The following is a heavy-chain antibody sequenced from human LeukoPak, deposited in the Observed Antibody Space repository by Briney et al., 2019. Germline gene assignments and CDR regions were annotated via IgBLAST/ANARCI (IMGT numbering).Heavy chain of an antibody. CDR3: ARLGSGGYHTPGYFDY. D-gene: IGHD1-26*01. J-gene: IGHJ4*02. CDR2: IYSGGST. CDR1: GLTVSSNY. Sequence: PGGSLRLSCAASGLTVSSNYMSWVRQAPGKGLEWVSVIYSGGSTYYADSVKGRFTISRDNSKNTLYLQMNSLRAEDTAVYYCARLGSGGYHTPGYFDYWGQGTLVTVSS. V-gene: IGHV3-66*01.